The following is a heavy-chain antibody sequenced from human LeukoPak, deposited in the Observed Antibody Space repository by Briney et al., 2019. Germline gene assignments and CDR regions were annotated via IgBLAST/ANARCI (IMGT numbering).Heavy chain of an antibody. V-gene: IGHV3-7*04. CDR1: GFTFSGYW. Sequence: PGGSLRLSCAASGFTFSGYWMSWVRQAPGKGLEWVANIKPDGSGKYYVDSVKGRFTISRENAKNSLYLQMNSLRAEDAAVYYCARDRIQLWSHDYWGQGTLVTVSS. D-gene: IGHD5-18*01. J-gene: IGHJ4*02. CDR3: ARDRIQLWSHDY. CDR2: IKPDGSGK.